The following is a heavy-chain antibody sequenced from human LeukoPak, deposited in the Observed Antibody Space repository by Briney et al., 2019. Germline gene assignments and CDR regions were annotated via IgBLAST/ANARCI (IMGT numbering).Heavy chain of an antibody. Sequence: GWSLTLSCAASGFTFSDYYMSWLRQAPGKGLEWVSYISSSGRAIYYADSVQGGSTISSDNANHSLYLPLNSLCASDTAVYYCPRRQSVGIRDGWVYYFDYWGQRTLVTVSS. D-gene: IGHD1-14*01. J-gene: IGHJ4*02. CDR1: GFTFSDYY. CDR3: PRRQSVGIRDGWVYYFDY. V-gene: IGHV3-11*01. CDR2: ISSSGRAI.